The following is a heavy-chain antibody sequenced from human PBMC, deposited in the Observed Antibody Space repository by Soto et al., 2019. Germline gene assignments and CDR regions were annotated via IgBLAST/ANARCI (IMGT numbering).Heavy chain of an antibody. CDR3: ARHLSTTIASLPFDY. CDR2: IYYSGST. J-gene: IGHJ4*02. CDR1: GGSISSYY. V-gene: IGHV4-59*08. D-gene: IGHD1-1*01. Sequence: SLTCTVSGGSISSYYWSWIRQPPGKGLEWIAYIYYSGSTEYNPSLKSRVTISVDTSKNQFSLKLSSVTAADTAVYYCARHLSTTIASLPFDYWGQGTLVTVSS.